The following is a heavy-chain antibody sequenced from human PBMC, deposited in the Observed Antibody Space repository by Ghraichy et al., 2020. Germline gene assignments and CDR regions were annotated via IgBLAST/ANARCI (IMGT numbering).Heavy chain of an antibody. D-gene: IGHD6-19*01. CDR2: INHSGST. CDR3: ARTVMGGWYVYFDY. Sequence: SETLSLTCAVYGGSFSGYYWSWIRQPPGKGLEWIGEINHSGSTNYNPSLKSRVTISVDTSKNQFSLKLSSVTAADTAVYYCARTVMGGWYVYFDYWGQGTLVTVSS. J-gene: IGHJ4*02. V-gene: IGHV4-34*01. CDR1: GGSFSGYY.